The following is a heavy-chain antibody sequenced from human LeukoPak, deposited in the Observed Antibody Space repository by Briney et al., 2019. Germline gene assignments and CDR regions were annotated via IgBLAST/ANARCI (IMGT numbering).Heavy chain of an antibody. CDR3: ATTLVRGVITHDY. J-gene: IGHJ4*02. V-gene: IGHV3-21*01. CDR1: GFTFSSYS. D-gene: IGHD3-10*02. Sequence: GGSLRLSCAASGFTFSSYSMNWVRQAPGKGLEWVSSISSSSSYIYYADSVKGRFTISRDNAKNSLYLQMNSLRAEDTAVYYCATTLVRGVITHDYWGQGTLVTVSS. CDR2: ISSSSSYI.